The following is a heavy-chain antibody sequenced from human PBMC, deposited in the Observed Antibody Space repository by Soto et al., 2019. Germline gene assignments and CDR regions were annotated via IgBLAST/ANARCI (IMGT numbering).Heavy chain of an antibody. CDR3: TTLRLDP. CDR1: GYTFTAFY. Sequence: SVKVSCKASGYTFTAFYMNWVRQAPGQGLEWMGWVNPNTGVTKYAQKFQGRVTMTRDTSINTAYMELSGLTSDDTAVYYCTTLRLDPWGQGTLVTVSS. J-gene: IGHJ5*02. CDR2: VNPNTGVT. V-gene: IGHV1-2*02. D-gene: IGHD3-9*01.